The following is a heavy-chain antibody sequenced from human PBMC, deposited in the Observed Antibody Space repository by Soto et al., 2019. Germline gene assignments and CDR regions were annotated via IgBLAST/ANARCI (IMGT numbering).Heavy chain of an antibody. D-gene: IGHD4-17*01. CDR2: IIPIFGTA. CDR1: GGTFSSYA. V-gene: IGHV1-69*13. CDR3: ARVGYGDYVGWWAFDI. J-gene: IGHJ3*02. Sequence: GASVKVSCKASGGTFSSYAISWVRQAPGQGLERMGGIIPIFGTANYAQKFQGRVTITADESTSTAYMELSSLRSEDTAVYYCARVGYGDYVGWWAFDIWGQGTMVTV.